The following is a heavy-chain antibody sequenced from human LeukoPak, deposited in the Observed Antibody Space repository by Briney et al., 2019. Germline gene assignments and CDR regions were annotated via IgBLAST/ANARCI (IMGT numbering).Heavy chain of an antibody. CDR3: AKLTRD. CDR2: ITGSGGST. Sequence: GGSLRLSCTASGFTFSSNTMSWVRQTPGKGLEWVSAITGSGGSTYYADSVRGRFTISRDNSKNTVYLQMNSLRAEDTAVYYCAKLTRDWGQGTLVTVSS. CDR1: GFTFSSNT. J-gene: IGHJ4*02. V-gene: IGHV3-23*01. D-gene: IGHD7-27*01.